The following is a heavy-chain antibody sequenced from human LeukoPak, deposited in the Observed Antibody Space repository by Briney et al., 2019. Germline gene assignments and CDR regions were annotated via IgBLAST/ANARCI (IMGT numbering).Heavy chain of an antibody. J-gene: IGHJ3*02. Sequence: PGGSLRLSCAASGFTFSSYWMSWVRQAPGKGLEWVANIEQDGSEKYYVDSVKGRFTISRDNAKNSLYLQMNSLRAEDTAVYYCARDLGHTYYYDSSGNESVDAFDIWGQGTMVTVSS. CDR2: IEQDGSEK. CDR1: GFTFSSYW. D-gene: IGHD3-22*01. V-gene: IGHV3-7*01. CDR3: ARDLGHTYYYDSSGNESVDAFDI.